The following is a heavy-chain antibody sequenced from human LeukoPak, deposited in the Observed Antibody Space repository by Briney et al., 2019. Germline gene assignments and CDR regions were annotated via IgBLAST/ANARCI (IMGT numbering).Heavy chain of an antibody. V-gene: IGHV1-2*02. J-gene: IGHJ5*02. CDR1: GYTFTNYH. D-gene: IGHD6-19*01. Sequence: ASVKVSCKGSGYTFTNYHIHWVRQALGQGLVWMGRVNPRSGDTKYAHDFEGRVFMTRDTSISTAYMEVRGLRPDDTAVYFCASNIAVSLDGFDPWGQGTLVTVSS. CDR2: VNPRSGDT. CDR3: ASNIAVSLDGFDP.